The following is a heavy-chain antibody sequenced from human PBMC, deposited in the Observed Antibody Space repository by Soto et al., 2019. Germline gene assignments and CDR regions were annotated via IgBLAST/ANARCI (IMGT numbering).Heavy chain of an antibody. CDR1: GGSFSGYY. CDR2: INHSGST. V-gene: IGHV4-34*01. D-gene: IGHD4-4*01. Sequence: KQSQTLSLTCAVYGGSFSGYYWSWIRQPPGKGLEWIGEINHSGSTNYNPSLKSRVTISVDTSKNQFSLKLSSVTAADTAVYYCARGIVIYSNFWFDPWGQGTLVTVSS. J-gene: IGHJ5*02. CDR3: ARGIVIYSNFWFDP.